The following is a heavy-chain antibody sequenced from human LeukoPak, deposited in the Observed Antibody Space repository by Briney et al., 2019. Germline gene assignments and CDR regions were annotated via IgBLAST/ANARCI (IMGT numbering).Heavy chain of an antibody. CDR3: ARGGGRYSVDY. CDR2: ISPNSGGT. D-gene: IGHD1-26*01. Sequence: GASVKVSCKASGYTFIYYYMHWVRQAPGQVLEWIGWISPNSGGTKYVQKFQGRVTMTRDTSITTVYMELNGLSFDDTAVYYCARGGGRYSVDYWGQGTLVIV. V-gene: IGHV1-2*02. J-gene: IGHJ4*02. CDR1: GYTFIYYY.